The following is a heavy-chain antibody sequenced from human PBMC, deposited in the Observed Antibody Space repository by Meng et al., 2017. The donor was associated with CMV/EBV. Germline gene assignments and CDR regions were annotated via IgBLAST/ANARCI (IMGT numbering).Heavy chain of an antibody. Sequence: CAVYGGSFSGSSWSWIRQPPGKGLEWIGEINHSGSTHYTPSLKSRVTISVDTSKNQFSLKLSSVTAADTAVYYCAGFWSGYLRLFDYWGQGTLVTVSS. CDR1: GGSFSGSS. V-gene: IGHV4-34*01. D-gene: IGHD3-3*01. CDR3: AGFWSGYLRLFDY. CDR2: INHSGST. J-gene: IGHJ4*02.